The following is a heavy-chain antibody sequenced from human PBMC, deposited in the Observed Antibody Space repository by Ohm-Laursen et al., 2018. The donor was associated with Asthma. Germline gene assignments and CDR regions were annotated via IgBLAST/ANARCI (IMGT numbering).Heavy chain of an antibody. CDR3: ARDVMEWYLPAFDF. Sequence: SLRLSCAASGFPFSTYAMHWVRQAPGAGLEWVAFIAYDGIKKFYADSVKGRFTFSRDNSKNTLVLEMNSLRPDDTAVYYCARDVMEWYLPAFDFWGQGTLVTVSS. CDR2: IAYDGIKK. V-gene: IGHV3-30-3*01. D-gene: IGHD3-3*01. CDR1: GFPFSTYA. J-gene: IGHJ4*02.